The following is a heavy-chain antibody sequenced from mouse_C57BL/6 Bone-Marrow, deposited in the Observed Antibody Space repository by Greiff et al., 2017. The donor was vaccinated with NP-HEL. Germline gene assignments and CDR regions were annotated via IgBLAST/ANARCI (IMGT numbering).Heavy chain of an antibody. CDR3: ASEGDY. V-gene: IGHV1-26*01. J-gene: IGHJ2*01. Sequence: VQLQQSGPELVKPGASVKISCKASGYTFTDYYMNWVKQSHGKSLEWIGDINPNNGGTSYNQKFKGKATLTVDKSSSTAYMELRSLTSEDSAVYYCASEGDYWGQGTTLTVSS. CDR1: GYTFTDYY. CDR2: INPNNGGT.